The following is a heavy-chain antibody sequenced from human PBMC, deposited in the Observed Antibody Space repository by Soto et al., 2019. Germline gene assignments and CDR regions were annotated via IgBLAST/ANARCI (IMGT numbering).Heavy chain of an antibody. CDR1: GETFTNYW. CDR3: ARRNTYYDFWSGYQKYYGMDV. J-gene: IGHJ6*02. Sequence: PVEPLKISCRGFGETFTNYWVGWVRQMPGKGLEWMGIICPGDTDTRYSPSFQGQVTISADKSISTAYLQWSSLKASDTAMYYCARRNTYYDFWSGYQKYYGMDVWGQGTTVTSP. D-gene: IGHD3-3*01. V-gene: IGHV5-51*01. CDR2: ICPGDTDT.